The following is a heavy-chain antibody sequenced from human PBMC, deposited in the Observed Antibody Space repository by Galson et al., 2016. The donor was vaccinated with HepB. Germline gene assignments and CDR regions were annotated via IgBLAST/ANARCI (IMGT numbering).Heavy chain of an antibody. V-gene: IGHV3-23*01. D-gene: IGHD3-22*01. Sequence: SLRLSCAASGFTFGSYSMSWVRQAPGKGLEWVSAISGGGGNTYYADSVKGRFTISRDNSKNTLYLQMNRLRAEDTAVYYCAKDLNYYDSRGYVYYFEYWGQGTLVTVSS. CDR1: GFTFGSYS. CDR3: AKDLNYYDSRGYVYYFEY. J-gene: IGHJ4*02. CDR2: ISGGGGNT.